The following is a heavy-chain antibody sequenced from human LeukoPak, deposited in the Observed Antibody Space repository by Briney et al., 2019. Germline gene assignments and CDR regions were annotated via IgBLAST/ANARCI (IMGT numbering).Heavy chain of an antibody. Sequence: PGGSLRLSCAASGFIFSSYSMNWVRQAPGKELEWVSSISSSSSYIYYADSVKGRFTISRDNAKNSLYLQMNSLRAEDAAVYYCARSTTDFWSGDFDPWGQGTLVTVSS. CDR2: ISSSSSYI. D-gene: IGHD3-3*01. CDR1: GFIFSSYS. CDR3: ARSTTDFWSGDFDP. J-gene: IGHJ5*02. V-gene: IGHV3-21*01.